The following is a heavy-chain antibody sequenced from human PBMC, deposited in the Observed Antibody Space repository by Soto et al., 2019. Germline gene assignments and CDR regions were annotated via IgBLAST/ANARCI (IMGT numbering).Heavy chain of an antibody. CDR1: VGSISSGDYY. V-gene: IGHV4-30-4*01. CDR3: AGDTRGADI. J-gene: IGHJ3*02. D-gene: IGHD1-26*01. Sequence: SEALSLACTVSVGSISSGDYYWSWIRQPPGKGLEWIGYIYYSGSTYYNPSLNSRVTISVDTSKNQYSLKLSSVTAADTAVYYCAGDTRGADIWGQGTMVTVSS. CDR2: IYYSGST.